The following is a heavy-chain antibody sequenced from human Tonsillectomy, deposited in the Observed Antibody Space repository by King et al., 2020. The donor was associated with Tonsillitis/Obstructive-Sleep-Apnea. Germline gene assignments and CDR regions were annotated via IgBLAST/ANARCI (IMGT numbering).Heavy chain of an antibody. J-gene: IGHJ5*02. Sequence: QLVQSGTEVKKSGASVKVSCKASGYIFSSFGITWVRQAPGQGLEWVGWISAFNGNTNYAQKLQGRVTMTTDTSTRTAYMDLRSLRSDDTAVYYCARADGPGGTWFDPGGQGTLVTVSS. D-gene: IGHD1-26*01. CDR1: GYIFSSFG. CDR2: ISAFNGNT. V-gene: IGHV1-18*01. CDR3: ARADGPGGTWFDP.